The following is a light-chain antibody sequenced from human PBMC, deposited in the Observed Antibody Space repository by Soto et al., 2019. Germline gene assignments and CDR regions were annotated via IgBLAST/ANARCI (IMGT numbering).Light chain of an antibody. Sequence: QSALTQPASVSGSPGQSITISCTGTSSDVGGYNYVSWYQQHPGKAPKLMIYDVANRPSGVSIRFSGSKSDNTASLTISGLQDEDEADYYCSSYTSSNAVVFGGGTKLTVL. CDR3: SSYTSSNAVV. CDR2: DVA. CDR1: SSDVGGYNY. V-gene: IGLV2-14*03. J-gene: IGLJ2*01.